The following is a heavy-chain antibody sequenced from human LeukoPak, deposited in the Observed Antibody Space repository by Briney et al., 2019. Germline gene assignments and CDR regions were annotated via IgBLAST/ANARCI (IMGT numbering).Heavy chain of an antibody. J-gene: IGHJ4*02. D-gene: IGHD6-19*01. CDR3: SRGSGWLSVY. CDR1: GFTFGDYL. CDR2: ISGGTT. Sequence: NPGGSLRLSCTASGFTFGDYLMGWLRQAPGKGLEWIGFISGGTTEYAASVKGRFTISRDDSTSIAYLQMNSLTTEDTAVYYCSRGSGWLSVYWGQGTLVTVSS. V-gene: IGHV3-49*05.